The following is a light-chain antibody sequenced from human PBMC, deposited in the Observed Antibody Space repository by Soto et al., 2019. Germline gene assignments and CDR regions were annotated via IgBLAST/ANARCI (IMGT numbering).Light chain of an antibody. CDR1: QYINTR. CDR3: QQYGDSPRT. CDR2: QTS. V-gene: IGKV3-20*01. J-gene: IGKJ1*01. Sequence: EIVLTQSPATLSSFPGDRVTLSCRASQYINTRLAWYQHRPGQAPRLHIYQTSIRAAGIPARFSASGTGTDFTLTISRLEPEDFAVYYCQQYGDSPRTFGQGTKVDIK.